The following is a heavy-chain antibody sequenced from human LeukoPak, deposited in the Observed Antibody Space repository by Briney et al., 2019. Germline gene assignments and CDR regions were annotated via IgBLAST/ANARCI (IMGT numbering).Heavy chain of an antibody. Sequence: PGGSLSLSCAASGFTFSDYYMSWNRQAPGKGLEWVSYISSSGDTIYYADSVKGRFTISRDNAKNSLDLQMSSLRVEDTAVYYCARENHIVFDYWGQGTLVTVSS. D-gene: IGHD5-12*01. CDR2: ISSSGDTI. CDR1: GFTFSDYY. J-gene: IGHJ4*02. CDR3: ARENHIVFDY. V-gene: IGHV3-11*01.